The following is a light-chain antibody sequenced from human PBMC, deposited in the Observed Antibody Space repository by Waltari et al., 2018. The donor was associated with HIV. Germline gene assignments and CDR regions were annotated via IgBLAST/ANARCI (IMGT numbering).Light chain of an antibody. CDR1: SNDVGGYNY. V-gene: IGLV2-14*03. J-gene: IGLJ3*02. CDR2: DVS. CDR3: ESYTSTSVWV. Sequence: QSALTQPASVSGSPGQSITISCTGSSNDVGGYNYVHWYQQHPGKAPRLMIYDVSTRPSGVSDRFSGSKSGDTASLTISGLQPEDEADYYCESYTSTSVWVFGGGTRLTVL.